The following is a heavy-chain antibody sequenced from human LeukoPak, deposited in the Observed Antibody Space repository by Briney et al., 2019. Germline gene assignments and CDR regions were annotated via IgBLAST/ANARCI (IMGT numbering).Heavy chain of an antibody. CDR2: INPSGGST. J-gene: IGHJ4*02. Sequence: ASVTVSCKASGYTFTSYYMHWVRQAPGQGLEWLGIINPSGGSTTYAQKFQGRVTMTRDTSTSTVYMELSSLKSEDTAVYYCARDRVSLGSPYPGASDYWGQGTLVTVSS. CDR3: ARDRVSLGSPYPGASDY. D-gene: IGHD1-26*01. V-gene: IGHV1-46*01. CDR1: GYTFTSYY.